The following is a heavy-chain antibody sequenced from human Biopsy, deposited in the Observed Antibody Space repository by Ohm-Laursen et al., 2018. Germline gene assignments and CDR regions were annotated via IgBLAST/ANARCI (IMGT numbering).Heavy chain of an antibody. V-gene: IGHV4-59*11. D-gene: IGHD4-23*01. CDR2: ISYTGYT. J-gene: IGHJ4*02. Sequence: SDTLSLTWTVSGGSFTGHYWSRIRQPPGKGLEWIGHISYTGYTSYNASLKSRVTISVDTSRNHFSLRLSSLTAADTAVYYYARGSNDFGGLYFPRWGQGTLLTVSS. CDR1: GGSFTGHY. CDR3: ARGSNDFGGLYFPR.